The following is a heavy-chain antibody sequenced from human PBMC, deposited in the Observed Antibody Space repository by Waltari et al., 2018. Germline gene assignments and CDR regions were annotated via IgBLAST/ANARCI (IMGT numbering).Heavy chain of an antibody. D-gene: IGHD4-17*01. CDR2: FDPEDGET. CDR1: GYTLTELS. V-gene: IGHV1-24*01. CDR3: ATDRYYGGNDRDY. J-gene: IGHJ4*02. Sequence: QVQLVQSGAEVKKPGASVKVSCKVSGYTLTELSMHWVRQAPGKGLEWMGGFDPEDGETIYAQKFQGRVTMTKDTSTDPAYMELSSLRSEDTAVYYCATDRYYGGNDRDYWGQGTLVTVSS.